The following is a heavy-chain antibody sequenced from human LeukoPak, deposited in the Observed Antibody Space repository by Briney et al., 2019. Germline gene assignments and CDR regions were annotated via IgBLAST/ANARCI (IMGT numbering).Heavy chain of an antibody. CDR3: ASSRFGEPYRPYKAAFDI. D-gene: IGHD3-10*01. CDR1: GDSVSSNSAA. CDR2: TYYRSKWYN. J-gene: IGHJ3*02. Sequence: SQTLSLTCAISGDSVSSNSAAWNWIRQSPSRGLEWLGRTYYRSKWYNDYAVSVKSRITINPDTSKNQFSPQLNSVTPEDTAVYYCASSRFGEPYRPYKAAFDIWGQGTMVTVSS. V-gene: IGHV6-1*01.